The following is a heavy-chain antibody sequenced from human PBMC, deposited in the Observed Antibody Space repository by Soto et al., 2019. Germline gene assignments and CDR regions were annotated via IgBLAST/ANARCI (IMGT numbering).Heavy chain of an antibody. CDR1: GGAFSSLA. CDR2: LVPVFCTA. CDR3: AHSPGGFDY. J-gene: IGHJ4*02. V-gene: IGHV1-69*13. Sequence: SVKVSCKASGGAFSSLAISWVRQASGQGLEWMVGLVPVFCTANYAQKFQGRVTITADASTRTSYMELGSLRSEDTAVYYCAHSPGGFDYWGQGTLVTVSS. D-gene: IGHD3-10*01.